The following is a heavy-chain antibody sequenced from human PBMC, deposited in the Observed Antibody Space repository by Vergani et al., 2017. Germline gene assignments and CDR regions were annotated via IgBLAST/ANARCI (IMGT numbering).Heavy chain of an antibody. J-gene: IGHJ3*02. CDR3: ASLDFWSGENAFDI. CDR2: IIPIFGTA. Sequence: QVQLVQSGTEVKKPGASVKVSCKASGYIFTDYFMHWVRQAPGQGLEWMGRIIPIFGTANYAQKFQGRVTITADESTSTAYMELSSLRSEDTAVYYCASLDFWSGENAFDIWGQGTMVTVSS. CDR1: GYIFTDYF. V-gene: IGHV1-69*18. D-gene: IGHD3-3*01.